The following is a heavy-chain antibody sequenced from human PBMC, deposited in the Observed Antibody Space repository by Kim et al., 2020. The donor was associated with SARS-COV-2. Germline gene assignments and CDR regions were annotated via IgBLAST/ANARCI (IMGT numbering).Heavy chain of an antibody. CDR1: GYSFTSYW. V-gene: IGHV5-51*01. Sequence: GESLKISCKGSGYSFTSYWIGWVRQMPGKGLEWMGIIYPGDSDTRYSPSFQGQVTISADKSISTAYLQWSSLKASDTAMYYCARRLNYYDFWSGYPRQSWFDPWGQGTLVTVSS. D-gene: IGHD3-3*01. CDR2: IYPGDSDT. J-gene: IGHJ5*02. CDR3: ARRLNYYDFWSGYPRQSWFDP.